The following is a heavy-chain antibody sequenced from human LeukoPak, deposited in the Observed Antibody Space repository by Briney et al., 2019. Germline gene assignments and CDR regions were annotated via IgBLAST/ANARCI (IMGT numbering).Heavy chain of an antibody. Sequence: SETLSLTCTVSGGSIGSSSYYWGWIRQPPGKGLEWIGSIYYSGSTYYNPSLKSRVTISVDTSKNQFSLKLSSVTAADTAVYYCAAVSGYTGTIDYWGQGTLVTVSS. D-gene: IGHD3-3*01. CDR2: IYYSGST. CDR1: GGSIGSSSYY. J-gene: IGHJ4*02. CDR3: AAVSGYTGTIDY. V-gene: IGHV4-39*01.